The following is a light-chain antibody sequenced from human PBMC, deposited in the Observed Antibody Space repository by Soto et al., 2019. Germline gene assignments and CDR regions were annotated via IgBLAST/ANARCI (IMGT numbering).Light chain of an antibody. J-gene: IGKJ3*01. CDR1: QSIDNY. CDR3: QQSYSTPRT. CDR2: AAS. Sequence: DIQMTQSPSSLSASIGDRANITCRASQSIDNYVNWYQQKPGKAPKVLIYAASSLQSGVPSRFSGTGSGTDFTLTISSLQPEYFATYYCQQSYSTPRTFGPGTKVDLK. V-gene: IGKV1-39*01.